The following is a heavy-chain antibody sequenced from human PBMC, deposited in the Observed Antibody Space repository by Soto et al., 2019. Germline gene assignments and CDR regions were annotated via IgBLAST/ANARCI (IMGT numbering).Heavy chain of an antibody. CDR2: ISNSESDI. CDR3: ARSSGYSYGYPSFYFDY. J-gene: IGHJ4*02. Sequence: GSLRLSCVASGFIFSDYYMTWIRQAPGKGLEWVSYISNSESDIYYADSVKGRFTISRDNAKKSLYLQMNSLRAEDTAIYYCARSSGYSYGYPSFYFDYWGQGTLVTVSS. D-gene: IGHD5-18*01. CDR1: GFIFSDYY. V-gene: IGHV3-11*01.